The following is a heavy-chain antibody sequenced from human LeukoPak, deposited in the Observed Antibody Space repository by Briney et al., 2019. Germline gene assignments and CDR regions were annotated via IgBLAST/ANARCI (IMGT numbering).Heavy chain of an antibody. CDR1: GFSFSDYY. J-gene: IGHJ5*02. V-gene: IGHV3-11*01. Sequence: GGSLRLSCAASGFSFSDYYMSWIRQAPGKGLECVSYISSSGSTIYYADPVKGRFTISRDNAKNSLYLQMNSLRAEDTAVYYCARSPRETIFGVVIFDKWFDPWGQGTLVTVSS. D-gene: IGHD3-3*01. CDR3: ARSPRETIFGVVIFDKWFDP. CDR2: ISSSGSTI.